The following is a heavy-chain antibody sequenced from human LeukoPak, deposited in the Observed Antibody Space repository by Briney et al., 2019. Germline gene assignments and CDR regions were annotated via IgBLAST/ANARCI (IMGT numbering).Heavy chain of an antibody. CDR2: ISASGSNI. V-gene: IGHV3-48*01. D-gene: IGHD2-15*01. CDR3: ARVKGSYFDY. J-gene: IGHJ4*02. Sequence: GGSLRLSCAASGFPLSSYSINWFRQAPGKGLEWVAYISASGSNIYYVDSVKGRFTVSRDNPKRSLFLQMNSPRAEDTAVYYCARVKGSYFDYWGQGALVTVSS. CDR1: GFPLSSYS.